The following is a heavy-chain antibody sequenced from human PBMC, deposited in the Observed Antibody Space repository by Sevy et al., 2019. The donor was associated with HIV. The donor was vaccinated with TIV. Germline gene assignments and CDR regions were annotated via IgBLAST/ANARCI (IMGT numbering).Heavy chain of an antibody. V-gene: IGHV3-9*01. CDR3: AKDNRPATMSNASYYYYYGMDV. D-gene: IGHD6-6*01. CDR2: ISWNSVSL. J-gene: IGHJ6*02. CDR1: GFSFGDYA. Sequence: GGSLRLSCAASGFSFGDYAMHWVRQAPGKGLEWVSGISWNSVSLDYADSVKGRFTISRDNAKNSLFLQMNRLRSEDTAVYYWAKDNRPATMSNASYYYYYGMDVWGQGTTVTVSS.